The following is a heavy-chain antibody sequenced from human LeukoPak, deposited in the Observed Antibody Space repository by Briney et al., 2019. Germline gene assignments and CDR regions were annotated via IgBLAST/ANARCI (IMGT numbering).Heavy chain of an antibody. D-gene: IGHD3-9*01. Sequence: PGGSLTLSCAVSGFTFSNYAMTWVRQAPGKGLEWVSGISTNGVGTYYADSVKGRFTISRDNSKNTLYLQMNSVRAEDTAVYYCAKDQRYWAVWGQGTTVTVSS. CDR2: ISTNGVGT. CDR1: GFTFSNYA. CDR3: AKDQRYWAV. J-gene: IGHJ6*02. V-gene: IGHV3-23*01.